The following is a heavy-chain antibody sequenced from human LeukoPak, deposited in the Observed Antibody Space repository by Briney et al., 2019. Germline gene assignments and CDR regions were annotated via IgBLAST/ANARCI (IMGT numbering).Heavy chain of an antibody. J-gene: IGHJ6*03. CDR2: IKQDGSEK. CDR3: ARDTLYGSGSYYTVKYYYYMDV. Sequence: GGSLRLSCAASGFTFSSYWMSWVRQAPGKGLERVANIKQDGSEKTYVDSVKGRFTISRDNAKNSLYLQMNSLRAEDTAVDYCARDTLYGSGSYYTVKYYYYMDVWGKGTTVTVSS. V-gene: IGHV3-7*01. CDR1: GFTFSSYW. D-gene: IGHD3-10*01.